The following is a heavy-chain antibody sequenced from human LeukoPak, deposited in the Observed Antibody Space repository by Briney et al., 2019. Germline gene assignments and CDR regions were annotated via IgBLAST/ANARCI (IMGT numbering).Heavy chain of an antibody. V-gene: IGHV1-46*01. CDR3: ARDRITMARGVWPEDAFDI. CDR2: INPSGGST. CDR1: GYTFTSYY. Sequence: GASVKVSCKASGYTFTSYYMHWVRQAPGQGLEWMGIINPSGGSTSYAQKFQGRVTMTRDTSTSTVYMELSSLRSEDTAVYYCARDRITMARGVWPEDAFDIWGQGTMVTVSS. J-gene: IGHJ3*02. D-gene: IGHD3-10*01.